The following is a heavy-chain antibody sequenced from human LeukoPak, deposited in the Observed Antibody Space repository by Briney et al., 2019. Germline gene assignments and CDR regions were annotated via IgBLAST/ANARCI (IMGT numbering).Heavy chain of an antibody. V-gene: IGHV3-30*03. CDR1: GFTFSSYG. Sequence: GRSLRLSCAASGFTFSSYGMHWVRQAPGKGLEWVAVISYDGSNKYYADSVKGRFTISRDNSKNTLYLQMNSLRAEDTAVYYCARDHLPDTLHAFDIWGQGTMVTVSS. D-gene: IGHD2/OR15-2a*01. J-gene: IGHJ3*02. CDR3: ARDHLPDTLHAFDI. CDR2: ISYDGSNK.